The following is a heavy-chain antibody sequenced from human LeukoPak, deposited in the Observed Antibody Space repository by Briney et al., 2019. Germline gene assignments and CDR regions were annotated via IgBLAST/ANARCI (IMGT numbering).Heavy chain of an antibody. Sequence: GGSLRLSCAASGFTFSSYAMHWVRQAPGKGLEWVAFIRYDGSNKYYADSVKGRFTISRDNSKNTLYLQMNSLRAEDTAVYYCAKADEEDTAMVNDAFDIWGQGTMVTVSS. D-gene: IGHD5-18*01. J-gene: IGHJ3*02. CDR3: AKADEEDTAMVNDAFDI. CDR1: GFTFSSYA. V-gene: IGHV3-30*02. CDR2: IRYDGSNK.